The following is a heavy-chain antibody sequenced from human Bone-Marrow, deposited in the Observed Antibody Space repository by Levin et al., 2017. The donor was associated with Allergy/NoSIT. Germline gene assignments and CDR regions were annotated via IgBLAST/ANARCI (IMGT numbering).Heavy chain of an antibody. Sequence: PGGSLRLSCAASGFTFSSYEMNWVRQAPGKGLEWVSYISSSGSTIYYADSVKGRFTISRDNAKNSLYLQMNSLRAEDTAVYYCATPMPYSGSYDYGMDVWGQGTTVTVSS. CDR2: ISSSGSTI. V-gene: IGHV3-48*03. J-gene: IGHJ6*02. CDR1: GFTFSSYE. D-gene: IGHD1-26*01. CDR3: ATPMPYSGSYDYGMDV.